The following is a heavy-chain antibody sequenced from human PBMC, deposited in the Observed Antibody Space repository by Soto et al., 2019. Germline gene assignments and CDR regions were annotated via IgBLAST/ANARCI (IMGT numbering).Heavy chain of an antibody. CDR3: ARDNPYTNSFGNWFDP. D-gene: IGHD6-13*01. CDR1: GGTFSNYA. V-gene: IGHV1-69*01. Sequence: QVRLVQSGAEVKKPGSSVKASCKASGGTFSNYAITWLRLAPGQGLEWLGGIIPVFGTVNYAQKFQGRVTITADESTSTAYMELNRLRSEDTAVYYCARDNPYTNSFGNWFDPWGQGTLVIVS. CDR2: IIPVFGTV. J-gene: IGHJ5*02.